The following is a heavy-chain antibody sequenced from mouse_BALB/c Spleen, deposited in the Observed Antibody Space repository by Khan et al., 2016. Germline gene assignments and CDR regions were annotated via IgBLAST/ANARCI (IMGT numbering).Heavy chain of an antibody. J-gene: IGHJ4*01. CDR1: GYTFTNYG. V-gene: IGHV9-3*02. CDR3: ARKSTARAMDF. D-gene: IGHD1-2*01. Sequence: QIQLVQSGPEMKKPGETVKISCKASGYTFTNYGMNWVKQVPGKDLKWMGWINTNTGEPTYAEEFKGRFAFSLETSASTAYLQFNNLKNEHTATYFCARKSTARAMDFWGQGTSVTVSS. CDR2: INTNTGEP.